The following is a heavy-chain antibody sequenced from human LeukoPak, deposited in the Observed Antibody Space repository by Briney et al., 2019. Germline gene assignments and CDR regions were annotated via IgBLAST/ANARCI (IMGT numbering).Heavy chain of an antibody. CDR1: GFTFSTYW. CDR2: IKQDGTDK. J-gene: IGHJ4*02. D-gene: IGHD5-18*01. CDR3: ARNMDTISYPLDY. Sequence: GGSLRLSCAASGFTFSTYWMTSVRQAPGKGLEWVANIKQDGTDKYYVESVKGRFTISRDNAKNSLYLQMSSLRAEDTAIYYCARNMDTISYPLDYWGRGTLVTVSS. V-gene: IGHV3-7*01.